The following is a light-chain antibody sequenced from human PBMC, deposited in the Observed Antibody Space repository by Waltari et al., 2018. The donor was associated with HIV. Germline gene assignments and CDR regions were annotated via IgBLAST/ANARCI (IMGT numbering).Light chain of an antibody. CDR3: QQSYSSPLT. CDR2: AAS. Sequence: DIQMTQSPSSLSASVGDRVTIACRASQTISSYLNWYQQKPGKAHTLLISAASTLQSGVPSRFSGSVSGAEFTLTISNLQPEDFATYYCQQSYSSPLTFGPGTKVDVK. CDR1: QTISSY. V-gene: IGKV1-39*01. J-gene: IGKJ3*01.